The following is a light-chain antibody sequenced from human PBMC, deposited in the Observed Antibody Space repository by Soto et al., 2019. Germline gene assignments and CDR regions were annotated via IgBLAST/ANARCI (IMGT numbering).Light chain of an antibody. CDR2: DVS. CDR3: CSYTSSSTDV. V-gene: IGLV2-14*01. J-gene: IGLJ1*01. CDR1: SSDVGGYNY. Sequence: QSVLTQAASVSGSPGQSITISCTGTSSDVGGYNYVSWYQQHPGKAPKLMIYDVSNRPSGVSNRFSGSKSGNTASLTISELQAEDEADYYCCSYTSSSTDVFGTGTKVTV.